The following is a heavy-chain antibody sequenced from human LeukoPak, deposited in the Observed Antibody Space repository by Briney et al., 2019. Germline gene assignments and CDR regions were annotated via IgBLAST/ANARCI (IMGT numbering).Heavy chain of an antibody. D-gene: IGHD2-2*01. CDR3: AKSKTPYCSSTNCLMFDY. CDR2: ISGSGGGST. J-gene: IGHJ4*02. Sequence: GGSLRLSCAASGFTFSSYAMSWVRQAPGKGLEWVSGISGSGGGSTYDADSVKGRFTISRDNSKNTLYLQMNSLRAEDTAVYYCAKSKTPYCSSTNCLMFDYWGQGALVTVS. CDR1: GFTFSSYA. V-gene: IGHV3-23*01.